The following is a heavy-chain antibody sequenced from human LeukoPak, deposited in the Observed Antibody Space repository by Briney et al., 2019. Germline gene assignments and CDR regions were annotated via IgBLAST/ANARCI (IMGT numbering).Heavy chain of an antibody. CDR2: IYYSGST. Sequence: SETLSLTCTVSGGSISSYYWSWIRQPPGKGLEWIGYIYYSGSTNYNPSLKSRVTISVDTSKNQFSLKLSSVTAADTAVYYCARRAPYGDYGIDPWGQGTLVTVSS. D-gene: IGHD4-17*01. J-gene: IGHJ5*02. CDR1: GGSISSYY. CDR3: ARRAPYGDYGIDP. V-gene: IGHV4-59*01.